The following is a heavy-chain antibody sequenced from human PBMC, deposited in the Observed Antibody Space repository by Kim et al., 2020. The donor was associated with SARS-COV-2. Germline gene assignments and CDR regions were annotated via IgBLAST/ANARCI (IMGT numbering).Heavy chain of an antibody. J-gene: IGHJ3*02. CDR2: INHSGST. CDR1: GGSFSGYY. V-gene: IGHV4-34*01. Sequence: SETLSLTCAVYGGSFSGYYWSWIRQPPGKGLEWIGEINHSGSTNYNPSLKSRVTISVDTSKNQFSLKLSSVTAADTAVYYCARARRITMVRGVPKDAFD. CDR3: ARARRITMVRGVPKDAFD. D-gene: IGHD3-10*01.